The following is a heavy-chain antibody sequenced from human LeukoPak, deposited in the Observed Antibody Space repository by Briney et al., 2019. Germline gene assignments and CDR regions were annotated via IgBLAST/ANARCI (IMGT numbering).Heavy chain of an antibody. CDR2: IKSKTDGGTT. V-gene: IGHV3-15*01. D-gene: IGHD3-22*01. CDR3: TTSLTYYYDSSGYPFDY. CDR1: GFTFSNAW. Sequence: GVSLRLSCAASGFTFSNAWMSWVRQAPGKGLEWVGRIKSKTDGGTTDYAAPVKGRFTISRDDSKNTLYLQMNSLKTEDTAVYYCTTSLTYYYDSSGYPFDYWGQGTLVTVPS. J-gene: IGHJ4*02.